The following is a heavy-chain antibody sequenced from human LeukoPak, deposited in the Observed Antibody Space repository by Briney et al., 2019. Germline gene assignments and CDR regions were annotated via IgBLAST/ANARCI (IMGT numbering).Heavy chain of an antibody. D-gene: IGHD3-3*01. CDR2: IYYSGST. CDR1: GGSISSYY. V-gene: IGHV4-59*08. J-gene: IGHJ5*02. CDR3: ARHYYDFWSGSTFDP. Sequence: PSETLSLTCTVSGGSISSYYWSWIRQPPGKGLEWIGYIYYSGSTNYNPSLKSRVTISVDTSKNQFSLKLSSVTAADTAVYYCARHYYDFWSGSTFDPWGQGTLVTVSS.